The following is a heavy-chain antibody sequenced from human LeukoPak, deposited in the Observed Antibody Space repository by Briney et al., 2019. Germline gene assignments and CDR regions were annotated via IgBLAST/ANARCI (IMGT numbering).Heavy chain of an antibody. CDR3: AKDRYSSHTRSNWFDP. CDR1: GFTFDDYA. D-gene: IGHD6-19*01. CDR2: ISGDGGST. V-gene: IGHV3-43*02. Sequence: GGSPTLSCAASGFTFDDYAMHWVRQAPGKGLEWVSLISGDGGSTYYADSVKGRFTISRDNSKNSLYLQMNSLRTEDTALYYCAKDRYSSHTRSNWFDPWGQGTLVSVSS. J-gene: IGHJ5*02.